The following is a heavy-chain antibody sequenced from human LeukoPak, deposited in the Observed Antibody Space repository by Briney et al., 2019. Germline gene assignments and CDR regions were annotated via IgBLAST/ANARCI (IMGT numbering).Heavy chain of an antibody. V-gene: IGHV3-48*01. D-gene: IGHD3-22*01. CDR1: GFTFSSYS. Sequence: GGSLRLSCAASGFTFSSYSMNRVRQAPGTGLEGVSYISSSSSTIYYADSVKGRFTISRDNAKNSLYLQMNSLRAEDTAVYYCARDRDSSGYYGFDYWGQGTLVTVSS. J-gene: IGHJ4*02. CDR3: ARDRDSSGYYGFDY. CDR2: ISSSSSTI.